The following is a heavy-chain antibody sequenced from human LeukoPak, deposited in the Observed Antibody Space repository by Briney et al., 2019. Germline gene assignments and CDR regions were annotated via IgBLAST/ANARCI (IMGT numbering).Heavy chain of an antibody. CDR1: GYTFTSYD. CDR3: ARGWADIAAAECFDY. Sequence: ASVKVSCKASGYTFTSYDINWVRQATGQGLEWVGWMSPNSGNTGYAQKFQGRVTMTRNTSISTAYMELSSLRSADTAVYYCARGWADIAAAECFDYWGQGTLVTVSS. V-gene: IGHV1-8*01. D-gene: IGHD6-13*01. CDR2: MSPNSGNT. J-gene: IGHJ4*02.